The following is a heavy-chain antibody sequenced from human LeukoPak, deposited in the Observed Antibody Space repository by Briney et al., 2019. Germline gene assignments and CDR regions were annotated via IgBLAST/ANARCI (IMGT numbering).Heavy chain of an antibody. CDR1: GGTFSSYA. Sequence: ASVKVSCKASGGTFSSYAITWVRQAPGQGLEWMGWINPDNGGTNYAQKFQGRVTMTRDMSISTAYMELSRLRSDDTAVYYCARDPSNSGYDYLYYFDYWGQGTLVTVSS. V-gene: IGHV1-2*02. J-gene: IGHJ4*02. CDR3: ARDPSNSGYDYLYYFDY. CDR2: INPDNGGT. D-gene: IGHD5-12*01.